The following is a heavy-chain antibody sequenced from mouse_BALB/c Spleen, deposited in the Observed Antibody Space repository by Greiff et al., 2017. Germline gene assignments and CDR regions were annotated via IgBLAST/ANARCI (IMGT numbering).Heavy chain of an antibody. Sequence: EVQLVESGGGLVKPGGSLKLSCAASGFTFSDYYMYWVRQTPEKRLEWVATISDGGSYTYYPDSVKGRFTISRDNAKNNLYLQMSSLKSEDTAMYYCARGSTGTGAMDYWGQGTSVTVSS. V-gene: IGHV5-4*02. CDR2: ISDGGSYT. CDR3: ARGSTGTGAMDY. D-gene: IGHD4-1*02. J-gene: IGHJ4*01. CDR1: GFTFSDYY.